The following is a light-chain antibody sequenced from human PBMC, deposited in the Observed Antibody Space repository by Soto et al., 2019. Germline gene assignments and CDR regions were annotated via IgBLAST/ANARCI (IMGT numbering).Light chain of an antibody. J-gene: IGKJ1*01. CDR1: QSVSNNY. V-gene: IGKV3-20*01. CDR3: QQYGSSGT. CDR2: GAS. Sequence: IVWTQSPGTLSVSPGESATLSCRASQSVSNNYLAWYQQKPGQAPRLLIYGASNRATGIPDRLSGSGSGTDFTLTISRMEPEDSAVYYCQQYGSSGTFGQGTKVDIK.